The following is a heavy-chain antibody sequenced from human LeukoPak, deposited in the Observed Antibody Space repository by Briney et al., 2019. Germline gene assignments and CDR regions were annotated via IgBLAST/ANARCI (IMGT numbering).Heavy chain of an antibody. Sequence: GASVKVSFKASGYTFTGYYMHWVRQAPGQGLEWMGRINPNSGGTNYAQKFQGRVTMTRDPSISTAYMELSRLRSDDTAVYYCARDLYYYDSSGLGYWGQGTLVTVSS. CDR2: INPNSGGT. V-gene: IGHV1-2*06. CDR3: ARDLYYYDSSGLGY. CDR1: GYTFTGYY. J-gene: IGHJ4*02. D-gene: IGHD3-22*01.